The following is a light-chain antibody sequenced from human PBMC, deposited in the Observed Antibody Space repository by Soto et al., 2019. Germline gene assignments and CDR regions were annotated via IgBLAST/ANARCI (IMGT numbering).Light chain of an antibody. CDR2: QAS. CDR1: KSISRQ. CDR3: LQYQSYRT. J-gene: IGKJ1*01. Sequence: DIQMTQSPSTLSASVGDRDSITCRASKSISRQFAWYQQKPGKAPNLLIYQASNVETGVPSRCTGIGSVTAFTLTISSLQPDDLAIYYCLQYQSYRTFGQGTKVEVK. V-gene: IGKV1-5*03.